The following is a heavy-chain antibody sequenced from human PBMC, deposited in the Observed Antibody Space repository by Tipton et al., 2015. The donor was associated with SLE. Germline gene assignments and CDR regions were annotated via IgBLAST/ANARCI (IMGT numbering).Heavy chain of an antibody. CDR3: ATYSGWFHT. J-gene: IGHJ5*01. D-gene: IGHD4-11*01. V-gene: IGHV4-59*08. CDR2: IYSSGSP. CDR1: GGSITSYF. Sequence: TLSLTCTVSGGSITSYFWTWIRQPPGKGLEWIGRIYSSGSPNYNPSLKSRVSISLDTSKNQFSLKPNSVTAADTAVYYCATYSGWFHTWGHGALVTVSS.